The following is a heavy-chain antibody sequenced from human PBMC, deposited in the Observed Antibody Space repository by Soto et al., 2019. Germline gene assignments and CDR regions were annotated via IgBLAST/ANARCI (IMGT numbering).Heavy chain of an antibody. CDR2: ISSSGSTI. D-gene: IGHD6-13*01. J-gene: IGHJ6*02. CDR1: GFTFSDYY. CDR3: AGGGAAAGTGYYGMDV. V-gene: IGHV3-11*01. Sequence: GGSLRLSCAASGFTFSDYYMSWIRQAPGKGLEWVSYISSSGSTIYYADSVKGRFTISRDNAKNTLYLQMNSLRAEDTAVYYCAGGGAAAGTGYYGMDVWGQGTTVTVSS.